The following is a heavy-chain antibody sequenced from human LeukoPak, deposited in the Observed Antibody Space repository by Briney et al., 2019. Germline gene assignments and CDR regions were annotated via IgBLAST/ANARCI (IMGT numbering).Heavy chain of an antibody. CDR1: GFTFSNYE. D-gene: IGHD3-3*01. J-gene: IGHJ4*02. CDR2: ISTSGSTI. CDR3: ARDYDFWSGRTLGY. Sequence: GGSLRLSCAASGFTFSNYEMNWVRQAPGKGLEWVSYISTSGSTIYYADSVKGRFTISRDNAKNSLYLQMNSLRAEDTAVYYCARDYDFWSGRTLGYWGQGTLVTVSS. V-gene: IGHV3-48*03.